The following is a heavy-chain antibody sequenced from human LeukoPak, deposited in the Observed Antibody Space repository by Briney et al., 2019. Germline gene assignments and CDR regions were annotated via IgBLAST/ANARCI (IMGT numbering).Heavy chain of an antibody. J-gene: IGHJ6*02. V-gene: IGHV3-7*01. Sequence: GRSLRLSCAASGFTFSSYAMHWVRQAPGKGLEWVGNIKQDGSEKFYADSVKGRFTISRDNAKNSLYLQMNSLRAEDTAVYYCARDRPGDYGLDVWGQGTTVTVSS. CDR3: ARDRPGDYGLDV. CDR1: GFTFSSYA. D-gene: IGHD3-10*01. CDR2: IKQDGSEK.